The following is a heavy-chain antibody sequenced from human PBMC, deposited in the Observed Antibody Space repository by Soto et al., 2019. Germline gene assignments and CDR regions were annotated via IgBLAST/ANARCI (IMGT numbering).Heavy chain of an antibody. CDR3: ANPVYQLPAAPDSYYYGMDV. CDR1: GFTFSSYA. CDR2: ISGSGGST. D-gene: IGHD2-2*01. V-gene: IGHV3-23*01. Sequence: EVQLLESGGGLVQPGGSLRLSCAASGFTFSSYAMSWVRQAPGKGLEWVSAISGSGGSTYYADSVKGRFTISRDNSNNTLYLQMNSLRSEYTAVYYCANPVYQLPAAPDSYYYGMDVWGHGTTVTVSS. J-gene: IGHJ6*02.